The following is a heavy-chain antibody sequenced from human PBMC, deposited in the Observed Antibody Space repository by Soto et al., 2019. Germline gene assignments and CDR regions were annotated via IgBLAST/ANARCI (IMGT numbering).Heavy chain of an antibody. D-gene: IGHD4-17*01. CDR3: ARSPTTVVTHGFDY. CDR2: ISYDGSNK. V-gene: IGHV3-30-3*01. Sequence: QVQLVESGGGVVQPGRSLRLSCAASGFTFSSYAMHWVRQAPGKGLEWVAVISYDGSNKYYADSVKGRFTISRDNSKNTLYLQMNSLRAEDTAVYYWARSPTTVVTHGFDYWGQGTLVTVSS. J-gene: IGHJ4*02. CDR1: GFTFSSYA.